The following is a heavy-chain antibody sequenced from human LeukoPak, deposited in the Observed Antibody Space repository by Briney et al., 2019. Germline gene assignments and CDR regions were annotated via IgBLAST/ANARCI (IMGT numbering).Heavy chain of an antibody. D-gene: IGHD3-10*01. Sequence: GGSLRLSCAASGFTFSSYTMNWVRQAPGQGLEWVSSISSGGGYIYYADSMKGRFTISRDNAKNSLYLQMNSLRAEDTAVYYCARKRGGRPVDYWGQGTLVTVSS. CDR3: ARKRGGRPVDY. CDR2: ISSGGGYI. CDR1: GFTFSSYT. J-gene: IGHJ4*02. V-gene: IGHV3-21*01.